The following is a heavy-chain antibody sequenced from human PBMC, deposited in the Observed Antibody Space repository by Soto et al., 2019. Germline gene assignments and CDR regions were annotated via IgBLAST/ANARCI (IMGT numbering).Heavy chain of an antibody. V-gene: IGHV4-39*01. CDR2: IYYSGTT. Sequence: TVSGGSISTSNYYWGWVRQPPGKGLDWIGNIYYSGTTYYNPSLKSRVTISVDTSKNQFSLTLNSVTAADTAVYYCAKFGVPGRRNTDFDFWGPGTPVNVSS. D-gene: IGHD3-10*01. CDR3: AKFGVPGRRNTDFDF. CDR1: GGSISTSNYY. J-gene: IGHJ4*02.